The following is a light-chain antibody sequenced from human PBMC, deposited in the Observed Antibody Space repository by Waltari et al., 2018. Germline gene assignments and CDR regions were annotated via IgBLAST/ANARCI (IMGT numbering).Light chain of an antibody. Sequence: QSVLTQTPSASGTPGQRFTISCSGSSFNIGSHTVNWYQQLPGTAPKLIMFGNNHRPSGVPGRFSGSKSGTSASLAISGLQSEDEADYYCGVWDDSLNGVVFGGGTKLTVL. CDR1: SFNIGSHT. V-gene: IGLV1-44*01. CDR2: GNN. CDR3: GVWDDSLNGVV. J-gene: IGLJ2*01.